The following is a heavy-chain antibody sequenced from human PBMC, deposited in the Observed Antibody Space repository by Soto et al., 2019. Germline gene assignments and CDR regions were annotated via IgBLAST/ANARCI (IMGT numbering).Heavy chain of an antibody. CDR2: IYYSGTT. V-gene: IGHV4-30-4*01. J-gene: IGHJ2*01. D-gene: IGHD3-3*01. CDR3: ARARSAPPFDL. Sequence: QVQMQESGPGLVKPSQTLSLTCTVSGGSISSGDYYWSWIRQPPGKGLEWIGYIYYSGTTYYNPSLKXRXTXSLXTSKNQFSLKLSSVTAADTAVYYCARARSAPPFDLWGRGTLVTVSS. CDR1: GGSISSGDYY.